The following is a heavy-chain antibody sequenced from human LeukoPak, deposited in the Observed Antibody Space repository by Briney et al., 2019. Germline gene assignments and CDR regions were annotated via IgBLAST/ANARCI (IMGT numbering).Heavy chain of an antibody. D-gene: IGHD2/OR15-2a*01. V-gene: IGHV3-7*01. Sequence: GGSLRLSCAGSGFTIGSYWMSWVRQAPGKGLEWVANIRQDGSEKYYVDSVKGRLNISRDNAKSSLYLQMNSLRAEDTGIYYCARAGYYGDDAFDLWGQGTMVTVSS. CDR2: IRQDGSEK. CDR1: GFTIGSYW. CDR3: ARAGYYGDDAFDL. J-gene: IGHJ3*01.